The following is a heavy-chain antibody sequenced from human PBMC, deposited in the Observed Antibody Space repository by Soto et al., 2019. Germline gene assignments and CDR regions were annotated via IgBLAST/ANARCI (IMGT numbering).Heavy chain of an antibody. CDR2: IWYDGSNK. Sequence: HPGGSLRLSCAASGFTFSSYGMHWVRQAPGKGLEWVAVIWYDGSNKYYADSVKGRFTISRDNSKNTLYLQMNSLRAEDTAVYYCARDHWWRDGYNCGMDVWGQGTTVTVAS. CDR3: ARDHWWRDGYNCGMDV. D-gene: IGHD5-12*01. CDR1: GFTFSSYG. J-gene: IGHJ6*02. V-gene: IGHV3-33*01.